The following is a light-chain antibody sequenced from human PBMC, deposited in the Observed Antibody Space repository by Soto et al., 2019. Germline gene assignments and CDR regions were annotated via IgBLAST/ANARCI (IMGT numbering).Light chain of an antibody. Sequence: EIVLTQSPGTLSLSPGERATLSCRASQSVSSAYLAWYQQKPGQAPRLLISGASSRATGIPDRFSGSGSGTDFTLTMSRLEPEDFAVYFCQQYGGSPPITFGQGTRLDIK. V-gene: IGKV3-20*01. CDR2: GAS. CDR3: QQYGGSPPIT. J-gene: IGKJ5*01. CDR1: QSVSSAY.